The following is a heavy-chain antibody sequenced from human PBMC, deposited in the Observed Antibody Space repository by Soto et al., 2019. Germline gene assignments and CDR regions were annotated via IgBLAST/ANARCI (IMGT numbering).Heavy chain of an antibody. CDR1: GYSFTSYW. CDR3: ARPTLYCSGGSCYSGAFDI. J-gene: IGHJ3*02. CDR2: IYPGDSDT. D-gene: IGHD2-15*01. V-gene: IGHV5-51*01. Sequence: PGESLKISCKGSGYSFTSYWIGWVRQMPGKGLEWMGIIYPGDSDTRYSPSFQGQVTISADKSISTAYLQWSSLKASDTAMYYCARPTLYCSGGSCYSGAFDIWGQGTTVTVSS.